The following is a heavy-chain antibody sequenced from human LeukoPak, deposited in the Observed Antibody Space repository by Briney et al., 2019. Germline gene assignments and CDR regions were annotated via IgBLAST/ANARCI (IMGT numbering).Heavy chain of an antibody. CDR3: ATPPRHYYDSSGYFRYFDY. CDR1: GFTFSSYE. V-gene: IGHV3-48*03. J-gene: IGHJ4*02. D-gene: IGHD3-22*01. CDR2: ISSSGSTI. Sequence: GGSLRLSCAASGFTFSSYEMNWVRQAPGKGLEWVSYISSSGSTIYYADSVKGRFTISRDNAKNSLYLQMNSLRAEDTAVYYCATPPRHYYDSSGYFRYFDYWGQGTLVTVSS.